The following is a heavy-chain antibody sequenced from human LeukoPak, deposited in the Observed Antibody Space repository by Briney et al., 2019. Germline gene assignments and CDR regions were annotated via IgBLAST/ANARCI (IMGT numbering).Heavy chain of an antibody. V-gene: IGHV4-39*01. CDR2: IYYNEDT. D-gene: IGHD2-15*01. CDR3: ARQLAAGNDGFDV. J-gene: IGHJ3*01. Sequence: SETLSLTCSVSGVSIYSSTYYWAWIHQPPGKGLEFIGSIYYNEDTFHNPSLKSRLTISVDTSANLFSLRLTSVTAADTATYYCARQLAAGNDGFDVWGPGTVVTVSS. CDR1: GVSIYSSTYY.